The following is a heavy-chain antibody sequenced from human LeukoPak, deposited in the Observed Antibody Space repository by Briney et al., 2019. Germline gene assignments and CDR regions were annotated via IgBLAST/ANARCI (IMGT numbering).Heavy chain of an antibody. J-gene: IGHJ4*02. Sequence: PSETLSLTCAVYGGSFSGYYWSWIRQHPGKGLEWIGYIYYSGSTYYNPSLKSRVTISVDTSKNQFSLKLSSVTAADTAVYYCARQTSLRRGLFNYWGQGTLVTVSS. CDR3: ARQTSLRRGLFNY. CDR1: GGSFSGYY. V-gene: IGHV4-31*11. D-gene: IGHD4-17*01. CDR2: IYYSGST.